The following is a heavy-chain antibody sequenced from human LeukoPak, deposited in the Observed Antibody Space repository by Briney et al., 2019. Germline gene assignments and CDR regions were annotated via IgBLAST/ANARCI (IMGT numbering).Heavy chain of an antibody. CDR2: ISAYYGNT. Sequence: ASVKVSCKAAGYTFTSYGISWVRQAPGQGLEWMGWISAYYGNTDYTQKLQGRVTMTTDTSTSTAYMELRSLRSDDTAVYYCARGAYRYDFLFDHWGQGTRVRLSS. D-gene: IGHD5-18*01. V-gene: IGHV1-18*01. CDR1: GYTFTSYG. CDR3: ARGAYRYDFLFDH. J-gene: IGHJ4*02.